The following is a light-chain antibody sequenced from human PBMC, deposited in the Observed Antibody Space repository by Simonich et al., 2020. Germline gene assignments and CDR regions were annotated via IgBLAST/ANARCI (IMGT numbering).Light chain of an antibody. V-gene: IGKV2-28*01. Sequence: DIVMTQSPLSLPVTPGEPASIPCRSSQSLLHSNGYNYLDWYLQKPGQSPQLLIYLGSNLASGVPDRFSGSGSGTDFTLKISRVEAEDVGVYYCMQALQTPLTFGGGTKVEIK. CDR3: MQALQTPLT. J-gene: IGKJ4*01. CDR2: LGS. CDR1: QSLLHSNGYNY.